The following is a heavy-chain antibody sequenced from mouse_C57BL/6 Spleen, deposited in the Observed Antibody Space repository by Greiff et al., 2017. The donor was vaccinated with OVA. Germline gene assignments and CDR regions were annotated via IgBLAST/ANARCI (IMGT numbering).Heavy chain of an antibody. V-gene: IGHV1-26*01. J-gene: IGHJ4*01. D-gene: IGHD1-1*01. CDR3: AGSDYYGSSNAYVMDY. Sequence: EVQLQQSGPELVKPGASVKISCKASGYTFTDYYMNWVKQSHGKSLEWIGDINPNNGGTSYNQKFKGKATLTVDKSSSTAYMELRSLTSEDSAVYYGAGSDYYGSSNAYVMDYWGQGTSVTVSS. CDR2: INPNNGGT. CDR1: GYTFTDYY.